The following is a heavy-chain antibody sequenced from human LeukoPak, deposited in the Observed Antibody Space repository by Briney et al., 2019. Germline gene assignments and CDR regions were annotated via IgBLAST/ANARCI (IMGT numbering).Heavy chain of an antibody. CDR3: ARRYYYDSSGYYYGIIGAFDY. V-gene: IGHV4-4*07. Sequence: SETLSLTCTVSGGSISSYYWSWIRQPAGKGLEWIGRIYTSGSTNYNPSLKSRVTMSVDTSKNQFSLKLSSVTAADTAVYYCARRYYYDSSGYYYGIIGAFDYWGQGTLVTVSS. J-gene: IGHJ4*02. CDR2: IYTSGST. D-gene: IGHD3-22*01. CDR1: GGSISSYY.